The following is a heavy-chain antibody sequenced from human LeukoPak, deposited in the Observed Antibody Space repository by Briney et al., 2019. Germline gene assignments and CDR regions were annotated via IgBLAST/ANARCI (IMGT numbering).Heavy chain of an antibody. D-gene: IGHD3-3*01. J-gene: IGHJ5*02. CDR3: ARLKRGIFGVVIGPFDP. Sequence: PSETLSLTCTVSGGSISSSSYYWGWIRQPPGKGLEWIGSIYYSGSTYYNSSLKSRVTISVDTSKNQFSLKLSSVTAADTAVYYCARLKRGIFGVVIGPFDPWGQGTLVTVSS. CDR2: IYYSGST. CDR1: GGSISSSSYY. V-gene: IGHV4-39*07.